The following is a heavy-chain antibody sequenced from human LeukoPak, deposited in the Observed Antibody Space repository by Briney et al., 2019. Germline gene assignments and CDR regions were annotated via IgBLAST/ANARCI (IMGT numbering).Heavy chain of an antibody. Sequence: GRSLRLSCAASGFTFSSYGMHWVRQAPGKGLEWVAVISYDGSNKYYADSVKGRFTISRDNSKNTLYLQMNSLRAEDTAVYYCAKEAYSGYDPEIHFDSWGQGTLVTVSS. CDR2: ISYDGSNK. V-gene: IGHV3-30*18. J-gene: IGHJ4*02. CDR3: AKEAYSGYDPEIHFDS. D-gene: IGHD5-12*01. CDR1: GFTFSSYG.